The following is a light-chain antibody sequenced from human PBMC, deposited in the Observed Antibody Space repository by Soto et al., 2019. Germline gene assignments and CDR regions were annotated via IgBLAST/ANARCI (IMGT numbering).Light chain of an antibody. J-gene: IGLJ1*01. V-gene: IGLV7-46*01. CDR3: LLSYSGARGV. Sequence: QAVVTQEPSLTVPPGGTVTLTCGSSTGAVTSGHYPYWFQQKPGQAPRTLIYDTSNKHSWTPARFSGSLLGGKAALTLSGAQPEDEAEYYCLLSYSGARGVFGTGTKLTVL. CDR1: TGAVTSGHY. CDR2: DTS.